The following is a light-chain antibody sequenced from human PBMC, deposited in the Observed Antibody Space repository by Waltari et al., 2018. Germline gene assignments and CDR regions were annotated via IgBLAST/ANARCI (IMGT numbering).Light chain of an antibody. CDR1: SSDVGGYNY. V-gene: IGLV2-14*03. CDR2: AVS. CDR3: SSYTSSGTGVL. J-gene: IGLJ2*01. Sequence: QSALTQPASVSGSPGQSITISCTGTSSDVGGYNYVSWYLQHPGKAPNLMIYAVSKRPSGVSIRFSGSKSGKTDSLTIAGLQAEDEADYYCSSYTSSGTGVLFGGGTKLSVL.